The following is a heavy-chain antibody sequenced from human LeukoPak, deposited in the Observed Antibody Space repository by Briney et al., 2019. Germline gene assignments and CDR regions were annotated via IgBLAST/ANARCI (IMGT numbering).Heavy chain of an antibody. CDR1: GFTDSGFRFSDYW. D-gene: IGHD3-3*01. V-gene: IGHV3-7*01. CDR3: ARDGVVMVEDAFDI. Sequence: PGGSLRLSCAASGFTDSGFRFSDYWMTWVRQAPGKGLEWVANINQDGREKNYVDSVEGRFTISRDNAKNSLYLQMNSLRAEDTAVYYCARDGVVMVEDAFDIWGQGTMVTVSS. J-gene: IGHJ3*02. CDR2: INQDGREK.